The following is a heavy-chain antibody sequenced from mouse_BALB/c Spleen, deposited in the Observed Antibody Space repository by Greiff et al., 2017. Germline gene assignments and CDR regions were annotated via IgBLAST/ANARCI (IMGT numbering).Heavy chain of an antibody. CDR1: GYSITSDYA. CDR3: ARRHYYAMDY. V-gene: IGHV3-2*02. CDR2: ISYSGST. Sequence: EVKLQESGPGLVKPSQSLSLTCTVTGYSITSDYAWNWIRQFPGNKLGWMGYISYSGSTSYNPSLKSRISITRDTSKNQFFLQLNSVTTEDTATYYCARRHYYAMDYWGQGTSVTVSS. J-gene: IGHJ4*01.